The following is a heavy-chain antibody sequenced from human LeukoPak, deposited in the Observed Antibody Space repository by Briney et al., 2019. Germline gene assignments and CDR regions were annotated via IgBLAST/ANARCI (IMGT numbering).Heavy chain of an antibody. CDR2: INPNSGGT. Sequence: ASVKVSCKTSGYTFTGYHMHWVRQAPGQGLEWMGWINPNSGGTNYAQKFQGRVTMTRDSSISTAYMELSRLRSDDTAVYYCARHSSFYLDYWGRGTLVTVSS. CDR3: ARHSSFYLDY. J-gene: IGHJ4*02. D-gene: IGHD6-6*01. CDR1: GYTFTGYH. V-gene: IGHV1-2*02.